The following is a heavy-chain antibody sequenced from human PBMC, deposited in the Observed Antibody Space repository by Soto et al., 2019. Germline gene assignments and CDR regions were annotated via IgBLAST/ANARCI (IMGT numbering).Heavy chain of an antibody. J-gene: IGHJ4*02. CDR1: RYTFNNYG. Sequence: ASAKVSCKAARYTFNNYGVSWVRQAPGQGLEWMGWLSAYNGNTNYAQKFQGRVAMTTDTSTNTAYMELRSLRSDDTAVYYCASTLHEYGVERIDYCARGTPVPVSS. D-gene: IGHD2-8*01. CDR3: ASTLHEYGVERIDY. CDR2: LSAYNGNT. V-gene: IGHV1-18*01.